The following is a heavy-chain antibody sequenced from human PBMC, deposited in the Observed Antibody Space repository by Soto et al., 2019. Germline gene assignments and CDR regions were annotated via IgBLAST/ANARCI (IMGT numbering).Heavy chain of an antibody. D-gene: IGHD2-15*01. Sequence: SSVKVSCKASGYTCTRYTMNWVRQAPGQRLEWMGWISPDNGNTKSSQKFQDRVIITRDTSASTAYMDLSSLRSEDTAVYYCARGIATGQLDPWAQGTLVTVSS. CDR2: ISPDNGNT. CDR3: ARGIATGQLDP. CDR1: GYTCTRYT. J-gene: IGHJ5*02. V-gene: IGHV1-3*01.